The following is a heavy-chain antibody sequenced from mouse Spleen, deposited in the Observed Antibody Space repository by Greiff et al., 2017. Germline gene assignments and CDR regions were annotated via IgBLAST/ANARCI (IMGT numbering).Heavy chain of an antibody. V-gene: IGHV5-15*01. CDR2: ISNLAYSI. D-gene: IGHD2-2*01. J-gene: IGHJ1*01. CDR3: ARSWLPPSFDV. Sequence: EVKLMESGGGLVKPGGSLKLSCAASGFTFSDYGMAWVRQAPGKGPEWVAFISNLAYSIYYADTVTGRFTITRENAKNTLYLEMSSLRSEDTAMYYCARSWLPPSFDVWGAGTTVTVSS. CDR1: GFTFSDYG.